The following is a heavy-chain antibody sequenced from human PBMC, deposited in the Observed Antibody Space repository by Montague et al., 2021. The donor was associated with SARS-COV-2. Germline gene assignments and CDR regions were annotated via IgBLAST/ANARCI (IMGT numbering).Heavy chain of an antibody. V-gene: IGHV4-39*01. J-gene: IGHJ5*02. CDR1: GGSISSSSYY. Sequence: SETLSLTCTVSGGSISSSSYYWGWIRQPPGKGRDGIGSIYGSGSSYYNPSRKSRVTISVYTSENQFSLTLSSVTAADTAVCYCASQTLGITIFGVVNGRWFDPWGQGTLVTVSS. D-gene: IGHD3-3*01. CDR3: ASQTLGITIFGVVNGRWFDP. CDR2: IYGSGSS.